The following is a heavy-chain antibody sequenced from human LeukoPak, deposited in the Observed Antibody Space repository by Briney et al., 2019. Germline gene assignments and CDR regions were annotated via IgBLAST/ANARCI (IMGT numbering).Heavy chain of an antibody. J-gene: IGHJ4*02. D-gene: IGHD1-26*01. CDR1: GYGLTGYY. Sequence: GASVKVSCKASGYGLTGYYMHWVRQAPGQGLEWMGWINPNRDATNYAQRFQGRVTMTRDTSTSTAYMELSRLTSDDTAVYYCARDSGRYSFDYWGQGTLVTVSS. V-gene: IGHV1-2*02. CDR3: ARDSGRYSFDY. CDR2: INPNRDAT.